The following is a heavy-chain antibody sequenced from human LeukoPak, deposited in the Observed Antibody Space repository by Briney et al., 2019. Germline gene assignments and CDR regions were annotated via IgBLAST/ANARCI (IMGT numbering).Heavy chain of an antibody. D-gene: IGHD4-23*01. V-gene: IGHV4-30-2*01. J-gene: IGHJ3*02. CDR1: GGSISSGGYS. CDR2: IYHSGST. CDR3: ARENPNYGGNSEDAFDI. Sequence: PSETLSLTCAVSGGSISSGGYSWSWIRQPPGKGLEWIGYIYHSGSTYYNPSLKSRVTISVDRSKNQFSLKLSSVTAADTAVYYCARENPNYGGNSEDAFDIWGQGTMVTVSS.